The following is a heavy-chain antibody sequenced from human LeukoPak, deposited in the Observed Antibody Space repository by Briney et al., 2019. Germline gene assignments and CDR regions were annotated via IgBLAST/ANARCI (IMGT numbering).Heavy chain of an antibody. J-gene: IGHJ4*02. CDR3: ARLTADYHDSSGYYYFYFDY. V-gene: IGHV4-59*01. CDR2: IYYSGST. CDR1: GGSISSYY. Sequence: PSETLSLTCTVSGGSISSYYWSWIRQPPGKGLEWIGYIYYSGSTNYNPSLKSRVTISVDTSKNQFSLKLSSVTAADTAVYYCARLTADYHDSSGYYYFYFDYWGQGTLVTVSS. D-gene: IGHD3-22*01.